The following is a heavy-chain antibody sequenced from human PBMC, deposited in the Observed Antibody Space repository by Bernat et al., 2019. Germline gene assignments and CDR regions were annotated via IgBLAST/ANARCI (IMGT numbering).Heavy chain of an antibody. V-gene: IGHV3-33*08. CDR2: IWYDGSNK. CDR3: ARDGIAVADY. CDR1: GFTFSDHY. Sequence: VQLVESGGGLVQPGGSLRLSCAASGFTFSDHYMDWVRQAPGKGLEGVAVIWYDGSNKYYADSVKGRFTISRDNSKTTLYLQMNSLRAEDTAVYYCARDGIAVADYWGQGTLVTVSS. J-gene: IGHJ4*02. D-gene: IGHD6-19*01.